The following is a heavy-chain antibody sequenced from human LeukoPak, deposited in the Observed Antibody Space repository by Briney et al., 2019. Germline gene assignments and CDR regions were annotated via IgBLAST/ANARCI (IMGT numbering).Heavy chain of an antibody. Sequence: ASVKVSCKASGYTFTGYYMHWVRQAPGQGLEWMGWINPNSGGTNYAQKFQGRVTMTRDTSISTAYMDLTRLRSDDTAVYYCARVSPSDAFDIWGQGTMVIVSS. CDR3: ARVSPSDAFDI. J-gene: IGHJ3*02. CDR1: GYTFTGYY. CDR2: INPNSGGT. V-gene: IGHV1-2*02.